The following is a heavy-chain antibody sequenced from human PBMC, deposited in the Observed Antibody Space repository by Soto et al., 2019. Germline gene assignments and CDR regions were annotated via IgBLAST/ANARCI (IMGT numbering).Heavy chain of an antibody. CDR2: IYYSESP. CDR3: AARGPAAIGSYYSYMDV. Sequence: SETLSLTCTVSGGSVSSGAYHWSWIRQHPEKGLEWIGYIYYSESPYYNPSLKSRVTISADTSKNQFSLRLSSVTAADTAVYYCAARGPAAIGSYYSYMDVWGKGTTVTVSS. CDR1: GGSVSSGAYH. J-gene: IGHJ6*03. V-gene: IGHV4-31*03. D-gene: IGHD2-2*01.